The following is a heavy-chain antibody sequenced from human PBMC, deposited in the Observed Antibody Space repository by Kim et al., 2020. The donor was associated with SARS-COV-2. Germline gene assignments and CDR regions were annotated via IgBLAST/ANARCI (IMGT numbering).Heavy chain of an antibody. D-gene: IGHD2-21*01. V-gene: IGHV1-2*06. CDR1: GYTFTNYS. Sequence: ASVKVSCKASGYTFTNYSMHWVRQAPGQGLEWMGRINPNSGATIYAQKFQGRVTLTRDTSISTAYMELSSLRSDDTAFYYCARVPIVGPTGDFDYWGQGTL. CDR2: INPNSGAT. CDR3: ARVPIVGPTGDFDY. J-gene: IGHJ4*02.